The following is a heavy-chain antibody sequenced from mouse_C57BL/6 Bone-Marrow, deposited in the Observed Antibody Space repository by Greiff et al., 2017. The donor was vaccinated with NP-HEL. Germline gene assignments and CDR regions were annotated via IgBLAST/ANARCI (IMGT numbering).Heavy chain of an antibody. V-gene: IGHV5-17*01. CDR3: ARGGNPWYFDV. Sequence: EVQGVESGGGLVKPGGSLKLSCAASGFTFSDYGMHWVRQAPEKGLEWVAYLSSGSSTIYYAETVKGRFTISRDNAKNTLFLQMTSLRSEDTAMYYCARGGNPWYFDVWGTGTTVTVSS. D-gene: IGHD2-1*01. J-gene: IGHJ1*03. CDR1: GFTFSDYG. CDR2: LSSGSSTI.